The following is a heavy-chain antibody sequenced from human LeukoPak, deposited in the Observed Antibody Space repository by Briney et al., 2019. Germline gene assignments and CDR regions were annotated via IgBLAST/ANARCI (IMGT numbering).Heavy chain of an antibody. CDR1: GGSVSSGSYY. CDR3: ARGSNWGGFDY. D-gene: IGHD7-27*01. J-gene: IGHJ4*02. V-gene: IGHV4-61*01. CDR2: IDYSGST. Sequence: SETLSLTCAVSGGSVSSGSYYWSWIRQPPGKGLGWIGYIDYSGSTNYNPPLKSRVTISVDTSKNQYSLKLSSVTAADTAVYYCARGSNWGGFDYWGQGTLVTVSS.